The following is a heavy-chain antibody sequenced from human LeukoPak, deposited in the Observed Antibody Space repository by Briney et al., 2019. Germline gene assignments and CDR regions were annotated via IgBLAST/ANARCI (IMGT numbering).Heavy chain of an antibody. CDR2: ISSSSSYI. CDR1: GFTLSSYS. Sequence: PGGSLRLSCAASGFTLSSYSMNWVRQAPGKGLEWVSFISSSSSYIYYGDSVKGRFTISRDNVKNSVYLQMNSLRAEDTAVYYCARDRSDYSSSWTRFDYWGHGTLVTVSS. D-gene: IGHD6-13*01. CDR3: ARDRSDYSSSWTRFDY. J-gene: IGHJ4*01. V-gene: IGHV3-21*01.